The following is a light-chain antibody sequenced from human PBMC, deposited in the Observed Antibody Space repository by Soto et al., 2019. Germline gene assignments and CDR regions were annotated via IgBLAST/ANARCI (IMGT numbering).Light chain of an antibody. V-gene: IGLV2-14*01. J-gene: IGLJ1*01. CDR2: DVS. CDR1: SSDVGGYNY. Sequence: QSALTQPASVSGSPGQSISISCTGTSSDVGGYNYVSWYQQHPGKAPKLIIYDVSNRPSGVSNRISGSKAGNTVSLNISGLQAEDECDYYRSYYTSSTNHVFGTRTQLTVL. CDR3: SYYTSSTNHV.